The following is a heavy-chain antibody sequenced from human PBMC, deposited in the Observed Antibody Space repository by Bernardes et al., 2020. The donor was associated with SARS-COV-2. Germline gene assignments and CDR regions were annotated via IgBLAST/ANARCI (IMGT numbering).Heavy chain of an antibody. CDR3: ARGYSSSWSHRWWYFDL. Sequence: SETLSLTCTVSGGSISSYYWSWIRQPPGKGLEWIGYIYYSGSTNYNPSLKSRVTISVDTSKNQFSLKLSSVTAADTAVYYCARGYSSSWSHRWWYFDLWGRGTLVTVSS. J-gene: IGHJ2*01. D-gene: IGHD6-13*01. CDR2: IYYSGST. V-gene: IGHV4-59*01. CDR1: GGSISSYY.